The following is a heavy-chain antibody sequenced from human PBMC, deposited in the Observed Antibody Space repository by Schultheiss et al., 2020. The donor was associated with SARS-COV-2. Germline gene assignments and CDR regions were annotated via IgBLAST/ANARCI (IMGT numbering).Heavy chain of an antibody. CDR2: INHSGST. CDR3: ARGQVGRAFDI. Sequence: ETLSLTCAVYGGSFSGYYWSWIRQPPGKGLEWIGEINHSGSTNYNPSLKSRVTISVDTSKNQFSLKLSSVTAADTAVYYCARGQVGRAFDIWGQGTMVTVSS. V-gene: IGHV4-34*01. J-gene: IGHJ3*02. CDR1: GGSFSGYY. D-gene: IGHD1-26*01.